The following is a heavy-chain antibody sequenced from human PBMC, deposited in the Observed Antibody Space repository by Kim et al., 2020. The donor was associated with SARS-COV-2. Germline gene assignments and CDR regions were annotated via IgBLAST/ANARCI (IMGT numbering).Heavy chain of an antibody. D-gene: IGHD3-22*01. V-gene: IGHV1-2*02. J-gene: IGHJ4*02. CDR3: ARGRKTMIVVISDY. Sequence: AQKFQGRVTMTRDTSISTAYMELSRLRSDDTAVYYCARGRKTMIVVISDYWGQGTLVTVSS.